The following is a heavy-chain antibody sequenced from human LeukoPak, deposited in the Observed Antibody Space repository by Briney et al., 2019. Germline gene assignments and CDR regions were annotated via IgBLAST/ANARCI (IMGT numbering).Heavy chain of an antibody. D-gene: IGHD3-10*01. V-gene: IGHV1-2*06. Sequence: GASVKVSCKASGYTFTGYYIHWVRQAPGQGLEWMGRINPNSGGTNYAQKFQGRVTMTRNTSISTAYMELSSLRSEDTAVYYCARSLKRLVRGLGYWGQGTLVTVSS. CDR3: ARSLKRLVRGLGY. CDR2: INPNSGGT. J-gene: IGHJ4*02. CDR1: GYTFTGYY.